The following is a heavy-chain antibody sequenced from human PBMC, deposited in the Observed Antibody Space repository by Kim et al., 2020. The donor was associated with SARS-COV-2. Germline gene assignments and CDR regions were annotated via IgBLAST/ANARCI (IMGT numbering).Heavy chain of an antibody. J-gene: IGHJ6*02. Sequence: SETLSLTCTVSGGSVSSGSYYWSWIRQPPGKGLEWIGYIYYSGSTNYHPSLKSGVTIAVDTSKNQCSLKLSSVTAADTAVYYCARERLGDCSGGSCHYGMDVWGQGTTVTVSS. D-gene: IGHD2-15*01. CDR2: IYYSGST. V-gene: IGHV4-61*01. CDR1: GGSVSSGSYY. CDR3: ARERLGDCSGGSCHYGMDV.